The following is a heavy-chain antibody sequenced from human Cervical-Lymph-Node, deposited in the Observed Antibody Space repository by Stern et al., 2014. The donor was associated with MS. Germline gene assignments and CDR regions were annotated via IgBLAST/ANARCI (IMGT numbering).Heavy chain of an antibody. D-gene: IGHD3-16*02. J-gene: IGHJ4*02. CDR3: ARWARDLSAFDY. CDR2: IYTSASP. Sequence: VQLVESGPGLVKPSQTLSLTCTVSGGSISSGSYYWSWIRQPAGKGLEWIGRIYTSASPTYNPSLQSRVTISVDTSKNQFSLKRGCGTAADTAVYYCARWARDLSAFDYWGQGTLVTVSS. V-gene: IGHV4-61*02. CDR1: GGSISSGSYY.